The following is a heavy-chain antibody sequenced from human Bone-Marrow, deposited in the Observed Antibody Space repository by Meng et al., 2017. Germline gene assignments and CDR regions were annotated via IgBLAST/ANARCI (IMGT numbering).Heavy chain of an antibody. CDR3: ARDERLRFDAFDI. Sequence: SETLSLTCTVSGGSISSYYWSWIRQPPGKGLEWIGSIYYSGSTYYNPSLKSRVTISVDTSKNQFSLKLSSVTAADTAVYYCARDERLRFDAFDIWGQGTMVTVSS. J-gene: IGHJ3*02. CDR2: IYYSGST. V-gene: IGHV4-59*12. CDR1: GGSISSYY. D-gene: IGHD4-17*01.